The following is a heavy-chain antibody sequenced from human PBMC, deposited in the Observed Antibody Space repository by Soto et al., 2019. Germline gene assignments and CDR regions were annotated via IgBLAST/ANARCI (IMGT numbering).Heavy chain of an antibody. D-gene: IGHD1-26*01. CDR1: GFILTNYW. J-gene: IGHJ4*02. CDR3: TRARSVGAPGGFIEY. V-gene: IGHV3-7*03. Sequence: GSLSLSCAASGFILTNYWMSWVRQAPGKGLEWVANIKRDGSEKRYVDSVKGRFIISRDNARNSLYLQMNSLRADDTGVYYCTRARSVGAPGGFIEYWGQGNLVTVSS. CDR2: IKRDGSEK.